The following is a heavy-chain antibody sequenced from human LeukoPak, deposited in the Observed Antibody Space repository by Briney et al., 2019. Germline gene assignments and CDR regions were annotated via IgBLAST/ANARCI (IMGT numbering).Heavy chain of an antibody. CDR1: GGTFSSYA. D-gene: IGHD6-13*01. CDR2: IIPIFGTA. J-gene: IGHJ4*02. V-gene: IGHV1-69*05. CDR3: ARSRIAAAGISFGY. Sequence: VASVKISCKASGGTFSSYAISWVRQAPGQGLEWMGRIIPIFGTANYAQKFQGRVTITTDESTSTAYMELSSLRSEDTAVYYRARSRIAAAGISFGYWGQGTLVTVSS.